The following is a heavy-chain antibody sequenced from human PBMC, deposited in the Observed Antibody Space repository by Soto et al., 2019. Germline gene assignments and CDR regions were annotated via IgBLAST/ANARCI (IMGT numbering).Heavy chain of an antibody. CDR3: ARGGYSYGYGPGMDYYMDV. D-gene: IGHD5-18*01. Sequence: GGSLRLSCAASGFTVSSNYMSWFRQAPGKGLEWVSVIYSGGSTYYADSVKGRFTISRDNSKNALYLQMNSLRAEDTAVYYCARGGYSYGYGPGMDYYMDVWGKGTTVTVS. CDR2: IYSGGST. J-gene: IGHJ6*03. V-gene: IGHV3-66*01. CDR1: GFTVSSNY.